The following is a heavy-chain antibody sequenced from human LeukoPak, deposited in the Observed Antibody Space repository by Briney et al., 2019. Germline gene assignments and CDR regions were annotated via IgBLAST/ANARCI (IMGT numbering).Heavy chain of an antibody. Sequence: GGSLRLSCAASGFTVGSNYMSWVRQAPGKGLEWVSVIYSGGSTYYADSVKGRFTISRDNSKNTLYLQMNSLRAEDTAVYYCARVRIVVVVAIHSGYFDYWGQGTLVTVSS. CDR1: GFTVGSNY. CDR3: ARVRIVVVVAIHSGYFDY. J-gene: IGHJ4*02. CDR2: IYSGGST. V-gene: IGHV3-66*01. D-gene: IGHD2-15*01.